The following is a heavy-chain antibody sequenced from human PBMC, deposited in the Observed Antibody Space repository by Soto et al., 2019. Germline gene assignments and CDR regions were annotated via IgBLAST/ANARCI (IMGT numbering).Heavy chain of an antibody. J-gene: IGHJ4*02. CDR2: IIPIFGTA. V-gene: IGHV1-69*01. Sequence: QVQLVQSGAEVQKPGSSVKVSCTASGGTFSSYAISWVRQAPGPGLEWMGGIIPIFGTANYAQKFQGRVTITADESTSTAYMELSSLRSEDTAVYYCARDLLSHTAARGDYWGQGTLVTVSS. D-gene: IGHD6-6*01. CDR3: ARDLLSHTAARGDY. CDR1: GGTFSSYA.